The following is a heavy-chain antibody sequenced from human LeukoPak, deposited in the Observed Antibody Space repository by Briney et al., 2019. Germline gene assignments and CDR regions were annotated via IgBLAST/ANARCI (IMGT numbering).Heavy chain of an antibody. CDR3: ARDRVDTASGDAFDI. CDR2: IYYSGST. V-gene: IGHV4-31*03. J-gene: IGHJ3*02. Sequence: TLSLPFTVSGGSISSVGYYWSWIRPHPGKGLEWSGYIYYSGSTYYNPSLKSRVTISVDTSKNHFSLKLSSVTAADTAVYYCARDRVDTASGDAFDIWGQGTMVTVSS. D-gene: IGHD5-18*01. CDR1: GGSISSVGYY.